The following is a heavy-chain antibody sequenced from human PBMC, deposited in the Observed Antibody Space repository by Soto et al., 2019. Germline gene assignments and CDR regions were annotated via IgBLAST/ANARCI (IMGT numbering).Heavy chain of an antibody. J-gene: IGHJ3*02. V-gene: IGHV3-30*18. D-gene: IGHD3-9*01. Sequence: QVQLVESGGGVVQPGRSLRLSCAASGFTFNNYGIHWVRQAPGKGLEWVAVISYDGSDKYYADSVKGRFTISRDNSKDTLFLQMNSLRSEDTAVYYCAKARFDWPTSDSFDIWGQGTMVTVSS. CDR2: ISYDGSDK. CDR3: AKARFDWPTSDSFDI. CDR1: GFTFNNYG.